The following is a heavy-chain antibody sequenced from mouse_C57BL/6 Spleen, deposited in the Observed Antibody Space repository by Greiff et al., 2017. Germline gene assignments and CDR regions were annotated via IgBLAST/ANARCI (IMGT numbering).Heavy chain of an antibody. CDR3: AREGSAGTGFAY. Sequence: QVQLKQSGAELVRPGTSVKVSCKASGYAFTNYLIEWVKQRPGQGLEWIGVINPGSGGTNYNEKFKGKATLTADKSSSTAYMQLSSLTSEDSAVYFCAREGSAGTGFAYWGQGTLVTVSA. J-gene: IGHJ3*01. CDR1: GYAFTNYL. CDR2: INPGSGGT. D-gene: IGHD4-1*01. V-gene: IGHV1-54*01.